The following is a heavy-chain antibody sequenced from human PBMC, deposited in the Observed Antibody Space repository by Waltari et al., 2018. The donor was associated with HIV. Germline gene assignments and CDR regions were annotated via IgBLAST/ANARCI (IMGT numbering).Heavy chain of an antibody. CDR1: GFTFSNFA. Sequence: QVQLVESGGGVVQPGRSLRLSCAASGFTFSNFAMHWVRQAPGKGLEWVAVIWYDGENKDYADSVKGRFTISRDNSKNTLYLQMNSRRVEDTAVYYCARGGYYYDISGYYHYWGQGTLVTVSS. V-gene: IGHV3-33*01. CDR3: ARGGYYYDISGYYHY. D-gene: IGHD3-22*01. CDR2: IWYDGENK. J-gene: IGHJ4*02.